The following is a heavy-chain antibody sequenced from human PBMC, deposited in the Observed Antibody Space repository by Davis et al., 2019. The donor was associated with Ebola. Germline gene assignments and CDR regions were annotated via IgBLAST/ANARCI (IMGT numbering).Heavy chain of an antibody. J-gene: IGHJ4*02. Sequence: ASVKVSCKASGYTFTSYGISWVRQAPGQRLEWMGWINAGNGNTKYSQKFQGRVTITRDTSASTAYMELSSLRSEDTAVYYCASDCCGRVFDYWGQGTLVTVSS. D-gene: IGHD2-15*01. CDR1: GYTFTSYG. CDR3: ASDCCGRVFDY. V-gene: IGHV1-3*01. CDR2: INAGNGNT.